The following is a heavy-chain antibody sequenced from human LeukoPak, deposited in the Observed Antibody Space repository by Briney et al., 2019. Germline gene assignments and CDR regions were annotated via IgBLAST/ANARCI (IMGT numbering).Heavy chain of an antibody. CDR1: GFRFSGYV. D-gene: IGHD3-10*01. CDR2: ISMSSSYM. V-gene: IGHV3-21*01. J-gene: IGHJ4*02. Sequence: GGSLRLSCVASGFRFSGYVMKWVRQAPGKGLEWISTISMSSSYMYYADSVRGRFTISRDNAKNSLYLQMTSLRAEDAAVYYCAREGYSSGNPTIDHWGQGTLVTVSS. CDR3: AREGYSSGNPTIDH.